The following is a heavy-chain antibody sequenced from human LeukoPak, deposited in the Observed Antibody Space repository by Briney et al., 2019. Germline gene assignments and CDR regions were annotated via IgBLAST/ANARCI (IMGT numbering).Heavy chain of an antibody. CDR2: ITSGSAL. J-gene: IGHJ3*02. Sequence: GGSLRLSCEASGLTLSSHSMTWVRQVPGKGLEWVSSITSGSALHYADSVKGRFTISRDNSKNTLYLQMNSLRAEDTAVYYCAKGARGRGQWLGWWYAFDIWDQGTMVTVSS. D-gene: IGHD6-19*01. CDR1: GLTLSSHS. CDR3: AKGARGRGQWLGWWYAFDI. V-gene: IGHV3-23*01.